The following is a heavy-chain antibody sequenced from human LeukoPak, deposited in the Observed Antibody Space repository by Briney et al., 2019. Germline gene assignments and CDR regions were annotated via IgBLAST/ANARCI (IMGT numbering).Heavy chain of an antibody. Sequence: GASVKVSCKASGYTFTSYGISWVRQAPGQGLEWMGWISAYNGNTNYAQKLQGRVTMTTDTSTSTAYMELRSLRSDDTAVYYCAKSTPLVPPYWYYYMDVWGKGTTVTVSS. CDR1: GYTFTSYG. V-gene: IGHV1-18*01. CDR3: AKSTPLVPPYWYYYMDV. CDR2: ISAYNGNT. D-gene: IGHD2-2*01. J-gene: IGHJ6*03.